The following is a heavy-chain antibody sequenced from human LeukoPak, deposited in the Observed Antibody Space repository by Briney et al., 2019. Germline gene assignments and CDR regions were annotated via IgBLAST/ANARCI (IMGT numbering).Heavy chain of an antibody. V-gene: IGHV4-59*08. D-gene: IGHD3-9*01. CDR2: IYYSGST. J-gene: IGHJ6*02. CDR1: GGSISSYY. Sequence: PWETLSLTCTVSGGSISSYYWSWIRQPPGKGLEWIGYIYYSGSTNYNPSLKSRVTISVDTCKNQFSLKLSSVTAADTAVYYCARANYDILTGYYTGGMDVWGQGTTVTVSS. CDR3: ARANYDILTGYYTGGMDV.